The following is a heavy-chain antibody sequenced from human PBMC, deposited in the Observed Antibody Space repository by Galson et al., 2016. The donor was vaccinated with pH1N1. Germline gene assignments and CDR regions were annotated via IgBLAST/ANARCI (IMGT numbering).Heavy chain of an antibody. D-gene: IGHD1-26*01. CDR3: TRDLGRLRDY. J-gene: IGHJ4*02. CDR1: GYTFTTNY. Sequence: SVKVSCKASGYTFTTNYIHWVRQAPGQGLEWMGVIDPSGGGTTYAQKFQGRGTMTRDTSTSTVYMELSSLKSEDTAVYYCTRDLGRLRDYWGQGTLVTVSS. CDR2: IDPSGGGT. V-gene: IGHV1-46*03.